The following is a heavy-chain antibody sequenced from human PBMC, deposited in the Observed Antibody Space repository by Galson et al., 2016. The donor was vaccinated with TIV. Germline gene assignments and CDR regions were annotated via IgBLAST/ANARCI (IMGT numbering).Heavy chain of an antibody. D-gene: IGHD2-21*02. CDR2: INPSGGGT. J-gene: IGHJ4*02. CDR1: GYTFTSYY. CDR3: ARVRSCGGDCYYGDY. Sequence: SVKVSCKASGYTFTSYYLHWVRQAPGQGLEWMGIINPSGGGTSSPQKFQGRVTLTRDTSTSTVYMELSSLRSGDTAVYYCARVRSCGGDCYYGDYWGQGTLVTVSS. V-gene: IGHV1-46*01.